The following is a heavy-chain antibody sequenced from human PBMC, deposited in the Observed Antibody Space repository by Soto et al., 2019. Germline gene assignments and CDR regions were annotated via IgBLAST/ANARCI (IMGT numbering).Heavy chain of an antibody. V-gene: IGHV3-7*01. CDR3: VGALTYEVPYYYYGMDV. J-gene: IGHJ6*02. D-gene: IGHD3-16*01. CDR1: GFMFSTYL. CDR2: IKQGGNEK. Sequence: LILSCEASGFMFSTYLMSWVRQAPGKGLEWVANIKQGGNEKFYVDSVKGRFTISRDNAKKSLFLQMNSLRPGDTAVYYCVGALTYEVPYYYYGMDVWGQGTTVTVSS.